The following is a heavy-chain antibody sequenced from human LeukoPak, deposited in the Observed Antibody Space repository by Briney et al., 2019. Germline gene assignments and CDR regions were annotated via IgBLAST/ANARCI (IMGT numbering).Heavy chain of an antibody. Sequence: GSLSLSCAAPGLTFNTYWMTRVRPAPGKGLEWVANINRDGSEKNYVDSVRGRFTISRDNTKNSLYLQMNSLTVEDTAVYYCGRGPGYRSDYWGQGTLVTVSS. D-gene: IGHD5-12*01. V-gene: IGHV3-7*05. J-gene: IGHJ4*02. CDR2: INRDGSEK. CDR1: GLTFNTYW. CDR3: GRGPGYRSDY.